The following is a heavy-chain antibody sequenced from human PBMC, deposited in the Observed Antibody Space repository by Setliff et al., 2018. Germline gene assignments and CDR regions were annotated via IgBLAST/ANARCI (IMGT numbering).Heavy chain of an antibody. CDR2: IFYDGNS. D-gene: IGHD1-1*01. V-gene: IGHV4-39*01. CDR1: GGPISSSSYY. J-gene: IGHJ4*02. CDR3: ARTGTYRYFDY. Sequence: PSETLSLTCSASGGPISSSSYYWVWIRQPPGKGLEWIGAIFYDGNSYYNPSLKGRVTMSVDTSKNVFSLKLRSVTAADTSVYYCARTGTYRYFDYWGQGTRVTV.